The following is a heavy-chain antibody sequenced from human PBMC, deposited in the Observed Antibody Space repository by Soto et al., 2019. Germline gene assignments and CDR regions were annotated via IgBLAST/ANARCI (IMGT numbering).Heavy chain of an antibody. Sequence: QVQLQQWGAGLLKPSETLSLTCAVYGGSFSGYYWSWIRQPPGKGLEWIGEINHSGSTNYNPSLKSRVTIPVDTSKNQVSLKLSSVTAADTAVYYCARGSTSIAVAVFDYWGQGTLVTVSS. CDR2: INHSGST. CDR1: GGSFSGYY. J-gene: IGHJ4*02. V-gene: IGHV4-34*01. D-gene: IGHD6-19*01. CDR3: ARGSTSIAVAVFDY.